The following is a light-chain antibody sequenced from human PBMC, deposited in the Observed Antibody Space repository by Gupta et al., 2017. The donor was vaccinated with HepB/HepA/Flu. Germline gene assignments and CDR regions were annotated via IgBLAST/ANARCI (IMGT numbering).Light chain of an antibody. CDR2: WAS. CDR3: QQDDNTPYT. Sequence: DIVMTQSPDSLAVTLGERATINCKSSQSVFYSPNNKNYLAWYQHKPGQPPKLLIFWASTRESGVPDRFSGSGSGTDFTLTIGSLQAEDVAVYYCQQDDNTPYTFGQRTKLEIK. J-gene: IGKJ2*01. CDR1: QSVFYSPNNKNY. V-gene: IGKV4-1*01.